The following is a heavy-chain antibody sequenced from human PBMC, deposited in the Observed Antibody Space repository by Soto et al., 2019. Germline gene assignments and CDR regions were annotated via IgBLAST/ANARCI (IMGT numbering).Heavy chain of an antibody. CDR1: GFTFSSYA. J-gene: IGHJ4*02. D-gene: IGHD3-9*01. V-gene: IGHV3-23*01. Sequence: GGSLRLSCAASGFTFSSYAMSWVRQAPGKGLEWVSAISGSGGSTYYADSVKGRFTISRDNSKNTLYLQMNSLRAEDTAVYYYAKESDISDYDILTGIIGYFDYWGQGTLVTVSS. CDR2: ISGSGGST. CDR3: AKESDISDYDILTGIIGYFDY.